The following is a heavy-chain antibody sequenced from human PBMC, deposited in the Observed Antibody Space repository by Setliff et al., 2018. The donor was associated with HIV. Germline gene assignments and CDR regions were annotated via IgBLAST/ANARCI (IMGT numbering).Heavy chain of an antibody. CDR3: ARDWNHYFYYMDV. CDR1: GGSISSSSYY. Sequence: SETLSLTCTVSGGSISSSSYYWGLIRQPPGKGLEWIGSVYYSGTTYYNPSLKSRVTISVDTSKNQFSLKLSSVTAADTAVYYCARDWNHYFYYMDVWGKGTTVTVSS. CDR2: VYYSGTT. J-gene: IGHJ6*03. D-gene: IGHD1-1*01. V-gene: IGHV4-39*02.